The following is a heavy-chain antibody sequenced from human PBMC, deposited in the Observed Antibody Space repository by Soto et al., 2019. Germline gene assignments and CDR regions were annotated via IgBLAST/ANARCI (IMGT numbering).Heavy chain of an antibody. Sequence: EVQLMESGGGLVQPGGSLRLSCVASGFTFSSYAMSWVRQAPGKGLEWVSAISGSGGSTYYADSVKGRFTISRDNSKNTLFLQMDSLRTEDTAVYYCAKERTSSGYFDYWGQGTLVTVPS. D-gene: IGHD3-22*01. CDR1: GFTFSSYA. CDR3: AKERTSSGYFDY. V-gene: IGHV3-23*01. CDR2: ISGSGGST. J-gene: IGHJ4*02.